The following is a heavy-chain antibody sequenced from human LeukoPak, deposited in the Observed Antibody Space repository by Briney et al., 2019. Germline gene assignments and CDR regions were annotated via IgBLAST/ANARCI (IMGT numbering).Heavy chain of an antibody. V-gene: IGHV3-43D*03. CDR2: ISWDGGST. D-gene: IGHD3-22*01. J-gene: IGHJ6*02. CDR3: ARDPEDYYDNYYGMDV. Sequence: PGGSLRLSCAASGFTFDDYAMHWVRQAPGKGLEWVSLISWDGGSTYYADSVKGRFTISRDNSKNSLYLQMNSPRAEDTAVYYCARDPEDYYDNYYGMDVWGQGTTVTVSS. CDR1: GFTFDDYA.